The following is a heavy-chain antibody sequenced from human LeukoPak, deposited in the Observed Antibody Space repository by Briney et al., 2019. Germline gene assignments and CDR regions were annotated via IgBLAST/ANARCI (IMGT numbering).Heavy chain of an antibody. D-gene: IGHD6-19*01. V-gene: IGHV4-59*01. J-gene: IGHJ4*02. Sequence: SETLSLTCTVSSVSLTNYYWSWIRQPPGKGLEWIGYIFFSGTTNYNPALKSRVTISVDTSKNQFSLKMTSVTAADAAVYCCARVGSGGAWFDFWGQGTLVTVSS. CDR2: IFFSGTT. CDR3: ARVGSGGAWFDF. CDR1: SVSLTNYY.